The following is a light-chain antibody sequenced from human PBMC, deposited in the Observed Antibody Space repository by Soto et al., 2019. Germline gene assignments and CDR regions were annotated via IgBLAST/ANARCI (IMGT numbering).Light chain of an antibody. CDR3: QQSYSSWT. Sequence: DIQMTQSPSSLSASVGDRFTITCLAGQSINNYLSWYQQKPGKAPKLLIYAASSLQGGVPSRLSGSRSGTDFTLTISSLQPEDFPTYYCQQSYSSWTFGQGTKVDIK. V-gene: IGKV1-39*01. CDR1: QSINNY. J-gene: IGKJ1*01. CDR2: AAS.